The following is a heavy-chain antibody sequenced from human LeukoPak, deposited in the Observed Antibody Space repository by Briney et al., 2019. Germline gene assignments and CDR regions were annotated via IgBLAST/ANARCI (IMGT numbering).Heavy chain of an antibody. CDR1: GFTFSSYA. Sequence: PGGSLRLSCAASGFTFSSYAMHWVRQAPGKGLEWVSAISGSGGSTYYADSVKGRFTISRDNSKNTLYLQMNSLRAEDTAVYYCAKDLTATYYYDSSGYFPLDYWGQGTLVTVSS. CDR2: ISGSGGST. V-gene: IGHV3-23*01. J-gene: IGHJ4*02. CDR3: AKDLTATYYYDSSGYFPLDY. D-gene: IGHD3-22*01.